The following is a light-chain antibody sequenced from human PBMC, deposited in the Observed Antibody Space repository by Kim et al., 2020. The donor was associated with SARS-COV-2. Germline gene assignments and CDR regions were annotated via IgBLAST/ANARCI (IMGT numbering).Light chain of an antibody. CDR1: SGSIASNY. J-gene: IGLJ3*02. CDR2: EDT. CDR3: QSYDSSIQV. Sequence: LTQPHSVSESPGKTVTISCTGSSGSIASNYVQWYQQRPGSAPTTVIYEDTQRPSGVPDRFSGSIDTSSNSASLTISGLQTEDEADYYCQSYDSSIQVFGGGTQLTVL. V-gene: IGLV6-57*02.